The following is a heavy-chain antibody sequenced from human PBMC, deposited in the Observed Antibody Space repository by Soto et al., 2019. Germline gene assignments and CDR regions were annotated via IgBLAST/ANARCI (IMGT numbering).Heavy chain of an antibody. CDR1: GYSFSTYW. CDR3: GRIAPSTSFIDF. D-gene: IGHD2-2*01. Sequence: PGESLKISCKVSGYSFSTYWIGWVRQKPGKGLEWMGIIYPLDSYTRYSPSFQGQFTMSVDKSTPTAYLQWSSLKASDSAMYYCGRIAPSTSFIDFWGQGTLVTVSS. J-gene: IGHJ4*02. V-gene: IGHV5-51*01. CDR2: IYPLDSYT.